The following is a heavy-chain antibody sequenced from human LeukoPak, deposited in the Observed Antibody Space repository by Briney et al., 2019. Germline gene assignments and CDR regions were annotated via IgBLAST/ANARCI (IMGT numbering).Heavy chain of an antibody. CDR1: GFTFSSYA. Sequence: GGSLRLSCAASGFTFSSYAMSWVRQAPRKGLEWVSAISGSGGSTYYADSVKGRFTISRDNSKNTLYLQMNSLRAEDTAVYYCAKVPTYYYDSSPDYWGQGTLVTVSS. D-gene: IGHD3-22*01. CDR3: AKVPTYYYDSSPDY. J-gene: IGHJ4*02. V-gene: IGHV3-23*01. CDR2: ISGSGGST.